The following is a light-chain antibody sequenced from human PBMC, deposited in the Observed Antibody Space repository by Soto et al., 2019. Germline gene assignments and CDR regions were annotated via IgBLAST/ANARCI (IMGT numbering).Light chain of an antibody. CDR3: SSYAGSSNV. CDR2: EVT. V-gene: IGLV2-14*01. CDR1: RSDVGRYNY. Sequence: QSALTQPASVSGSPGQSITISCTGTRSDVGRYNYVSWYQQHPGKAPKLLIYEVTYRPSGVSTRFSASKSGSTASLTVSGLQAEDEADYYCSSYAGSSNVFGTGNKLTVL. J-gene: IGLJ1*01.